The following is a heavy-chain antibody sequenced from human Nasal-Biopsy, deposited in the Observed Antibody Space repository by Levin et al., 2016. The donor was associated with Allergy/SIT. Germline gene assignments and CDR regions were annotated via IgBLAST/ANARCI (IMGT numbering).Heavy chain of an antibody. J-gene: IGHJ4*02. CDR2: IKSKTDGGTT. Sequence: GESLKISCAASGFTFSDAWMTWVRQAPGKGLEWVGRIKSKTDGGTTDYTAPVKGRFTISRDDSKNTLYLQMNGLKTEDTAVYYCTTEYGHSRRQLDHWGQGTLVTVSS. V-gene: IGHV3-15*01. D-gene: IGHD1-26*01. CDR3: TTEYGHSRRQLDH. CDR1: GFTFSDAW.